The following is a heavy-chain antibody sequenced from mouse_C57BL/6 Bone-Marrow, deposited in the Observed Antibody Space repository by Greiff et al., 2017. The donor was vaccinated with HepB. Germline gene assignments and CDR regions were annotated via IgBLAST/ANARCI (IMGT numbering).Heavy chain of an antibody. Sequence: EVKLMESGPGLVKPSQSLSLTCSVTGYSITSGYYWNWIRQFPGNKLEWMGYISYDGSNNYNPSLKNRISITRDTSKNQFFLKLNSVTTEDTATYYCARGGSSLGYYAMDYWGQGTSVTVSS. CDR1: GYSITSGYY. J-gene: IGHJ4*01. CDR2: ISYDGSN. V-gene: IGHV3-6*01. D-gene: IGHD1-1*01. CDR3: ARGGSSLGYYAMDY.